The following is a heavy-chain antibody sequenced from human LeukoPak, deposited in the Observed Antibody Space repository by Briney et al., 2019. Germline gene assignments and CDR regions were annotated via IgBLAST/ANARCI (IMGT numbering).Heavy chain of an antibody. CDR1: GFTFGTYW. CDR2: IRPDAGEK. D-gene: IGHD3-10*01. J-gene: IGHJ4*02. CDR3: ARSGPIDY. Sequence: TGGSLRLSCAASGFTFGTYWMTWVRQAPGKGLEWVANIRPDAGEKNYADSVKGRFTISRDNTRNSLYLQVNSLRVEDTASYYCARSGPIDYWGQGTLVTVSS. V-gene: IGHV3-7*01.